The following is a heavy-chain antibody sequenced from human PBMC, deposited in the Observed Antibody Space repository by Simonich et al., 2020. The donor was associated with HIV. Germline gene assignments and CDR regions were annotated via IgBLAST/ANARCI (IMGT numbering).Heavy chain of an antibody. V-gene: IGHV3-7*03. D-gene: IGHD6-19*01. Sequence: EVQLVESGGGLVQPGGSLRLSCAASGFTFSSYWMSWVRQAPGKWLRWVANIKQDGIEKSYVDSVKGRFTISRNNAKTSLYLQMNSLRAEDTAVYYCRIPVAGTSDYWGQGTLVTVSS. CDR1: GFTFSSYW. J-gene: IGHJ4*02. CDR3: RIPVAGTSDY. CDR2: IKQDGIEK.